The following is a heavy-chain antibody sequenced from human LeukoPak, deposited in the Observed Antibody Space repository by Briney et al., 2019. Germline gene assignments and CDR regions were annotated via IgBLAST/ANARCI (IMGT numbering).Heavy chain of an antibody. V-gene: IGHV3-30*18. CDR3: AKDMVVVPAALDY. CDR1: GFTFSSYG. J-gene: IGHJ4*02. Sequence: GGSLRLSCAASGFTFSSYGMHWVRQAPGKGLEWVAVISYDGSNKYYADSVKGRFTISRDNSKNTLYLQMNSLRAEDTAVYYCAKDMVVVPAALDYWRQGTLVTVSS. CDR2: ISYDGSNK. D-gene: IGHD2-2*01.